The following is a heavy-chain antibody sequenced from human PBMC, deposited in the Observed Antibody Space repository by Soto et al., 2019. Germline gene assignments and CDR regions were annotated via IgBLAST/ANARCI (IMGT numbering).Heavy chain of an antibody. CDR2: INQSGNA. J-gene: IGHJ4*02. CDR1: GGSFSGYS. D-gene: IGHD3-3*01. Sequence: SETRSLTCTVYGGSFSGYSWSWIRQPPGKGLEWIGEINQSGNANYNPSLKSRVAISVDTSKNQFSLKLSSVTAADTAVYYCARAHLQGFFVLAVLGHFDYRAQGALVPVSA. V-gene: IGHV4-34*01. CDR3: ARAHLQGFFVLAVLGHFDY.